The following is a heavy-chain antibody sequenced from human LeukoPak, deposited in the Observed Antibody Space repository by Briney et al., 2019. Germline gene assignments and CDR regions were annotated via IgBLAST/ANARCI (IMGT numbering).Heavy chain of an antibody. V-gene: IGHV3-9*01. CDR1: GFTFDDYA. J-gene: IGHJ6*02. CDR3: ARDQTQTSQGPFYDSSLYYYYGMDV. CDR2: ISWNSGSI. D-gene: IGHD3-22*01. Sequence: GRSLRLSCAASGFTFDDYAMHWVRQAPGKGLEWVSGISWNSGSIGYADSVKGRFTISRDNAKNSLYLQMNSLRAEDTAVYYCARDQTQTSQGPFYDSSLYYYYGMDVWGQGTTVTVSS.